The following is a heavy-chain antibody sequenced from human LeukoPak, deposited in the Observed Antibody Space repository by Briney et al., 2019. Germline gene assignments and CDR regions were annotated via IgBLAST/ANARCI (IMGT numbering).Heavy chain of an antibody. J-gene: IGHJ5*02. Sequence: GGSLRLSCAASGFTLSSYWMSWVRQAPGKGLEWVANIKQDGSEKYYVDSVKGRFTISKNSAKNSLYLQMNTLRVEDTAMYYCASLDTAKQPLANHWGQGTLVTVSS. CDR3: ASLDTAKQPLANH. V-gene: IGHV3-7*03. CDR2: IKQDGSEK. CDR1: GFTLSSYW. D-gene: IGHD5-18*01.